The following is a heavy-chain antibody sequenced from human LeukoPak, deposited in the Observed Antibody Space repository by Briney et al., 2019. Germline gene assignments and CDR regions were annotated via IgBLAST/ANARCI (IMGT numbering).Heavy chain of an antibody. Sequence: ASVKVSCKASGYTFTSYYMHWVRQAPGQGLEWMGIINPSGGSTSYAQKFQGRVTMTRDMSTSTVYMKLSSLRSEDTAVYYCAREGGWYRVFDYWGQGTLVTVSS. J-gene: IGHJ4*02. V-gene: IGHV1-46*01. CDR3: AREGGWYRVFDY. CDR1: GYTFTSYY. CDR2: INPSGGST. D-gene: IGHD6-19*01.